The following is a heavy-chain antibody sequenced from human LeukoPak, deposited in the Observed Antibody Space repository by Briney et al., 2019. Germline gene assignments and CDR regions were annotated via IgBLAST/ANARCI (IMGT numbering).Heavy chain of an antibody. V-gene: IGHV4-39*07. J-gene: IGHJ4*01. D-gene: IGHD5-12*01. Sequence: SETQSLTCTVSGGSVSSSLYYWGWFRQPPGKGLEWIGSIHYSGSTYYNPSLKSRVTISVDTSKNQFSLKLSSVTAADTAVYYCERGSKWLRLGYFDYWGHGTLVTVSS. CDR3: ERGSKWLRLGYFDY. CDR1: GGSVSSSLYY. CDR2: IHYSGST.